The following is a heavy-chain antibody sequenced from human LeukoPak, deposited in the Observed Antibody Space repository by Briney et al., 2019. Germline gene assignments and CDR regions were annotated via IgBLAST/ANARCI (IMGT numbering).Heavy chain of an antibody. CDR2: ISWNSGSI. V-gene: IGHV3-9*01. Sequence: GGSLRLSCAASGFTFDDYAMHWVRQAPGKGLEWVSGISWNSGSIGYADSVKGRFTISRDNAKNSLYLQMNSLRAEDTAVYYCARDLSRYGCLDYWGQGTLVTVSS. CDR1: GFTFDDYA. J-gene: IGHJ4*02. D-gene: IGHD5-18*01. CDR3: ARDLSRYGCLDY.